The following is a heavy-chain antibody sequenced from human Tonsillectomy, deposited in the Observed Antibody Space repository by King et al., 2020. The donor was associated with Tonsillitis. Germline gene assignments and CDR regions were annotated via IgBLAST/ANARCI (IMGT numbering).Heavy chain of an antibody. CDR3: ARDVIISDYYYGMDV. D-gene: IGHD3-22*01. CDR1: GGSISSAGYS. V-gene: IGHV4-30-4*07. Sequence: VQLQESGPGLVKPSQTLSLTCAVSGGSISSAGYSWSWIRQPPGKGLEWIGHMYYSGRTHYNPSLKSRVTISVDRSKNQFSLKLSSVTAADTAMYYCARDVIISDYYYGMDVWGQGTTVTVSS. J-gene: IGHJ6*02. CDR2: MYYSGRT.